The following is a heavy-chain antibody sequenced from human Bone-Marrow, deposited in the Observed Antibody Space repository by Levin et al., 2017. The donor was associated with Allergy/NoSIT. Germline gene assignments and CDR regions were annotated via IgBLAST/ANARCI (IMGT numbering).Heavy chain of an antibody. V-gene: IGHV4-34*01. Sequence: PSETLSLTCAVYGGSFSGYYWSWIRQPPGKGLEWIGEINHSGSTYYNLSLKSRVTISVDTSKNQISLRLSSVTAADTAVYYCARRTKYCTSATCYYNYWGQGTLVTVSS. J-gene: IGHJ4*02. CDR1: GGSFSGYY. D-gene: IGHD2-2*01. CDR2: INHSGST. CDR3: ARRTKYCTSATCYYNY.